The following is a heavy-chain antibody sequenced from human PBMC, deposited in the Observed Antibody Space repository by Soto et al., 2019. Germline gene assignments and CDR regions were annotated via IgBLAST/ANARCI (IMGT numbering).Heavy chain of an antibody. V-gene: IGHV1-69*12. CDR3: ARHVPAAGYYYGMDV. CDR2: IIPIFGTA. D-gene: IGHD2-2*01. J-gene: IGHJ6*02. Sequence: QVQLVQSGAEVKKPGSSVKVSCKASGGTFSSYAISWVRQAPGQGLEWVGGIIPIFGTANYAQKFQGRVTIHADESTTTAYMELSSLRSEDTAVYYCARHVPAAGYYYGMDVWGQGTTVTVSS. CDR1: GGTFSSYA.